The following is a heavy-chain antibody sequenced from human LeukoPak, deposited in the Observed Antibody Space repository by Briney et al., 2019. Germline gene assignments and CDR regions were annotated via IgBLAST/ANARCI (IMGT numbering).Heavy chain of an antibody. CDR1: GFTFSSYG. Sequence: PGESLRLSCAASGFTFSSYGMSWVRQAPGKGLEWISYISSSGSTIYNADSVKGRFTISRDNAKNSLYLQMNSLTAEDTAVYYCARGRRGFYYYYMDVWGKGTTVTVSS. V-gene: IGHV3-48*04. J-gene: IGHJ6*03. CDR3: ARGRRGFYYYYMDV. CDR2: ISSSGSTI.